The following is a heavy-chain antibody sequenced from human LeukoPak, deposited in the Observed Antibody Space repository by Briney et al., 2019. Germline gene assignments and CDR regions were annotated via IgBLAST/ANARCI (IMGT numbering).Heavy chain of an antibody. V-gene: IGHV1-3*01. CDR1: GYTFTSYA. J-gene: IGHJ4*02. Sequence: GASVKVSCKASGYTFTSYAMHWVRQAPGQRLEWMGWINAGNGNTKYSQKFQGRVTITRDTSASTAYMELSSLRSEDTAVYYCARPPRGQYSSSSPLSDWGQGTLVTVSS. CDR3: ARPPRGQYSSSSPLSD. CDR2: INAGNGNT. D-gene: IGHD6-13*01.